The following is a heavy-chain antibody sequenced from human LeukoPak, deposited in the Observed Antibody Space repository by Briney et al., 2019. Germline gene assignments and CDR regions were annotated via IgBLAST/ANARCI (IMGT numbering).Heavy chain of an antibody. CDR1: GYTFTSYD. Sequence: ASAKVSCKASGYTFTSYDINWVRQATGQGLEWMGWMNPNSGNTGYAQKFQGRVTMTRNTSISTAYMELSGLRSEDTAVYYCAADLYSSSSSYYYYMDVWGKGTTVTVSS. CDR3: AADLYSSSSSYYYYMDV. CDR2: MNPNSGNT. J-gene: IGHJ6*03. D-gene: IGHD6-6*01. V-gene: IGHV1-8*01.